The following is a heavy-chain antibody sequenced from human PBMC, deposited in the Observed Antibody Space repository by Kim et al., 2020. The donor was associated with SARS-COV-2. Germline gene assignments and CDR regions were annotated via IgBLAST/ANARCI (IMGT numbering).Heavy chain of an antibody. CDR2: IYYSGST. Sequence: SETLSLTCTVSGGSISSSSYYWGWIRQPPGKGLEWIGSIYYSGSTYYNPSLKSRVTISVDTSKNQFSLKLGSVTAADTAVYYCARRSSSWYVDYWGQGTLVTVSS. V-gene: IGHV4-39*01. CDR3: ARRSSSWYVDY. D-gene: IGHD6-13*01. J-gene: IGHJ4*02. CDR1: GGSISSSSYY.